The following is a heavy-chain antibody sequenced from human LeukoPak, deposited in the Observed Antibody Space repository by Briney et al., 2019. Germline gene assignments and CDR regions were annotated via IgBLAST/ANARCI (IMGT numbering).Heavy chain of an antibody. D-gene: IGHD6-19*01. J-gene: IGHJ4*02. V-gene: IGHV4-39*07. Sequence: SETLSLTCTVSGGSISSSSYSWGWIRQPPGKGLEWIGSIYYSGTTNYNPSLKSRVTISVDTTKNQFSLKLSSVTAADTAVYYCARMSSGWYYFDYWGQGTLVTVSS. CDR2: IYYSGTT. CDR1: GGSISSSSYS. CDR3: ARMSSGWYYFDY.